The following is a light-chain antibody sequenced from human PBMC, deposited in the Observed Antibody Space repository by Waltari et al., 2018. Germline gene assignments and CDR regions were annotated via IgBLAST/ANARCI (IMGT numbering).Light chain of an antibody. CDR3: ASWDDSLSSVV. CDR1: SSTIGSNP. Sequence: QSVLTQPPSASGPPGQQCTISCSRSSSTIGSNPVNRYQQLPGTAPKLLIDTNSQRPSGVPDRFSGSKSGTSASLAISGLQSEHEADYYCASWDDSLSSVVFGGGTKLTVL. V-gene: IGLV1-44*01. CDR2: TNS. J-gene: IGLJ2*01.